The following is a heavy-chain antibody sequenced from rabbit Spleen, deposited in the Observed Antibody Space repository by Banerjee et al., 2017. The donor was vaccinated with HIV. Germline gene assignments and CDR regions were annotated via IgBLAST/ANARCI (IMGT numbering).Heavy chain of an antibody. CDR1: GFSFGDRDV. V-gene: IGHV1S45*01. D-gene: IGHD2-1*01. J-gene: IGHJ6*01. Sequence: QEQLVESGGGLVQPEGSLTLTCKASGFSFGDRDVMCWVRQAPGKGLEWIACINAATAKPVYATWAKGRFTISRTSSTTVTLQMTSLTAADTATYFCARVADDDYGNCGLWGPGTLVTVS. CDR2: INAATAKP. CDR3: ARVADDDYGNCGL.